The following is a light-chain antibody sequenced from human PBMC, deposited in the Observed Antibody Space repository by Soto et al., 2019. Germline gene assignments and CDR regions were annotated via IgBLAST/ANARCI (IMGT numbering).Light chain of an antibody. CDR1: QGIAPY. J-gene: IGKJ4*01. Sequence: DVHMTQSPSSLSAFVGDRVTITCRASQGIAPYLAWFQQKPGKVPKLLIYATSTLQSGVPSRFSGSGSGTDFTLTVTSLQPEDVGTYYCQKYNSAPLTFGGGTKVDIK. CDR3: QKYNSAPLT. V-gene: IGKV1-27*01. CDR2: ATS.